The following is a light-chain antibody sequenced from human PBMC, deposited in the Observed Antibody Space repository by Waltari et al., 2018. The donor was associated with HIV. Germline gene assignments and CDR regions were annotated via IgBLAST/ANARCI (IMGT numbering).Light chain of an antibody. CDR1: SSDIVGYTT. CDR2: DDN. J-gene: IGLJ1*01. Sequence: QSALPTPPSASASPPQPVSISCSAASSDIVGYTTVSWYQQHPDKAPKLMISDDNKRPSGVPERFSGSKSGNTASLTISGLQAEDEADYYCSWYAGSNTFVFGAGTKVTVL. V-gene: IGLV2-8*01. CDR3: SWYAGSNTFV.